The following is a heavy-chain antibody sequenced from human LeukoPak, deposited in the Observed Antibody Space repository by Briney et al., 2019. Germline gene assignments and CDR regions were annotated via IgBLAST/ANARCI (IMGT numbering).Heavy chain of an antibody. CDR2: IYYSGST. V-gene: IGHV4-59*01. D-gene: IGHD3-10*01. CDR3: ARGRFYGSETFYNGFDY. Sequence: PSETLSLTCSVSGGSLINYYWSWIRQPPGKGLEWIGFIYYSGSTDYNPSLKSRVTLSVDTSKNQFPLKLTSVTAADTAVYYCARGRFYGSETFYNGFDYWGQGTLVTVSS. J-gene: IGHJ4*02. CDR1: GGSLINYY.